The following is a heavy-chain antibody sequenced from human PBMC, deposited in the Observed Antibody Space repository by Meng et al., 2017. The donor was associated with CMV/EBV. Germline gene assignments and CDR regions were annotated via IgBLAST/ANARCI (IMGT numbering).Heavy chain of an antibody. Sequence: GSLRLSCTVSGGSVSSGSYYWSWIRQPPGKGLEWIGEINHSGSTNYNPSLKSRVTISVDTSKNQFSLKLSSVTAADTAVYYCARGLGRKPHYYYYYGMDVWGQGTTVTVSS. D-gene: IGHD1-14*01. J-gene: IGHJ6*02. CDR3: ARGLGRKPHYYYYYGMDV. V-gene: IGHV4-39*07. CDR2: INHSGST. CDR1: GGSVSSGSYY.